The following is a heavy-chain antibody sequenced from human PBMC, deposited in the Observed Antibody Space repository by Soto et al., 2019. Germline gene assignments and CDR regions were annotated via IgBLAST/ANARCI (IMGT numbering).Heavy chain of an antibody. J-gene: IGHJ4*02. CDR1: GYTFTSYA. CDR3: ARGLGLYYFDY. CDR2: INAGNGNT. V-gene: IGHV1-3*01. Sequence: QVQLVQSGAEVKKPGASVKVSCKASGYTFTSYAMHWVRQAPGQRLEWMGWINAGNGNTKYSQKFQGRVTITRDTSASTAYMELSSLRSEDTAVYYCARGLGLYYFDYWGQGTLVTGSS. D-gene: IGHD1-26*01.